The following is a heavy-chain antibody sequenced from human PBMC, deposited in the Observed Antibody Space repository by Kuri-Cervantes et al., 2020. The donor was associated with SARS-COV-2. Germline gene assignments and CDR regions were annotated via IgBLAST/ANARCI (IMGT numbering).Heavy chain of an antibody. V-gene: IGHV3-30*18. Sequence: GESLKISCVASGFTFSDYGMHWVRQAPGKGLEWVALISYHGNNTYHADSVKGRFTISRDNSKNTVYLQMNGLRAEDTAVYYCAKDWGRGYAYNFDNGAYYYVTCGADYWGQGTLVTVSS. CDR1: GFTFSDYG. D-gene: IGHD5-12*01. CDR3: AKDWGRGYAYNFDNGAYYYVTCGADY. CDR2: ISYHGNNT. J-gene: IGHJ4*02.